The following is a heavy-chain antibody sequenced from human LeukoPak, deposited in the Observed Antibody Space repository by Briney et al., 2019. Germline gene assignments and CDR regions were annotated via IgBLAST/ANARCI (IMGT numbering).Heavy chain of an antibody. CDR2: IYTIGNT. D-gene: IGHD4-17*01. V-gene: IGHV4-4*07. Sequence: SETLSLTCTAPGGSISSYYWSLIRQPAGKGLDWIGRIYTIGNTNHNPSLNSRVTMSVDTSKNQFSLRLSSVTAADTAVYYCARDTVTFDPWGQGTLVTVSS. CDR1: GGSISSYY. CDR3: ARDTVTFDP. J-gene: IGHJ5*02.